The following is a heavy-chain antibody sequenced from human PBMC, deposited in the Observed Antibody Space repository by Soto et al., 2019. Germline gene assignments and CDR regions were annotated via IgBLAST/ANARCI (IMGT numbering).Heavy chain of an antibody. J-gene: IGHJ4*02. V-gene: IGHV3-23*01. CDR3: AKAFQSTYDSINYFDY. Sequence: GGSLRLSCAASGFTFSSYAMSWVRQAPGKGLEWVSAISGSGGSTYYADSVKGRFTISRDNSKNTLYLQMNSLRAEDTAVYYCAKAFQSTYDSINYFDYWGQGTLVTVSS. CDR1: GFTFSSYA. CDR2: ISGSGGST. D-gene: IGHD3-22*01.